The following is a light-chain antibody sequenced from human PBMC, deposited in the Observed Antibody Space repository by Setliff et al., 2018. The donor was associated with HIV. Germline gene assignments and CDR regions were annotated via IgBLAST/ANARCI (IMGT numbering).Light chain of an antibody. V-gene: IGLV2-11*01. J-gene: IGLJ1*01. CDR1: SSDFGDYDY. CDR3: CSNAARPTFYV. Sequence: SALTQPRSVSGSPGQSVTIPCTGSSSDFGDYDYVSWYQQYPGKAPKLIIYDVYKRPSGVPDRFSGSKSDNTASLTISGLQADDEADYFCCSNAARPTFYVFGPGTKVTVL. CDR2: DVY.